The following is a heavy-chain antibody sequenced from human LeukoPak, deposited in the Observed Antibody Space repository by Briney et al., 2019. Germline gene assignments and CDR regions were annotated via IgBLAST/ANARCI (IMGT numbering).Heavy chain of an antibody. D-gene: IGHD4-17*01. Sequence: GGSLRLSYAASGFTVCSNYMSWVRQAPGKGLEWVSVIYSGGSTYYADSVKGRFTISRDNSKNTLYLQMNSLRAEDTAVYYCARVPFDYGDYTFDYWGQGTLVTVSS. J-gene: IGHJ4*02. CDR1: GFTVCSNY. CDR3: ARVPFDYGDYTFDY. V-gene: IGHV3-53*01. CDR2: IYSGGST.